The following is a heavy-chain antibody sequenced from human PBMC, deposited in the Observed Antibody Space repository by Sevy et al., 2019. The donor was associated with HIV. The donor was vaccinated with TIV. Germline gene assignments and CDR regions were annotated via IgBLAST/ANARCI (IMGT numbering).Heavy chain of an antibody. D-gene: IGHD6-19*01. V-gene: IGHV4-39*01. Sequence: SETLSLTCTVSGGSISRSSYYWGWIRQPPGKGLEWIGSIYSTGSTSYNPSLKSRVTLSADTSKNQFSLKLDSVSAADTAVYYCATPRGRDWYEGTGGYFDLWGRGAWSPSPQ. J-gene: IGHJ2*01. CDR2: IYSTGST. CDR1: GGSISRSSYY. CDR3: ATPRGRDWYEGTGGYFDL.